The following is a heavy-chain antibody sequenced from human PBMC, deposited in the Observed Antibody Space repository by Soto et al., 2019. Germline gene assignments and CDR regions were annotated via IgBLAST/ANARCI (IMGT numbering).Heavy chain of an antibody. V-gene: IGHV3-23*01. CDR3: AKGLVAVTGLQWFDP. CDR1: GFTFSGYA. CDR2: ISNNNDSA. D-gene: IGHD6-19*01. J-gene: IGHJ5*02. Sequence: GGSLRLSCAASGFTFSGYAMSWVRQAPGKGLEWISTISNNNDSAFVADSVKGRFTISRDNSKNTLFLQMNGLRADDSAFYYCAKGLVAVTGLQWFDPWGQGTLVTVSS.